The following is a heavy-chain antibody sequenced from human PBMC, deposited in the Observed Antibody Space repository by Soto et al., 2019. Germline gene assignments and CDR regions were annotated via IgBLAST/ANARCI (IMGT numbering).Heavy chain of an antibody. Sequence: GVLRLSCAASGFTFSSYAMSWVRQAPGKGLEWVSAISGSGGSTYYADSVKGRFTISRDNSKNTLYLQMNSLRAEDTAVYYCAKTRATRPPTGLQIVVVVAAFDYWGQGTLVTVSS. CDR2: ISGSGGST. CDR3: AKTRATRPPTGLQIVVVVAAFDY. J-gene: IGHJ4*02. V-gene: IGHV3-23*01. CDR1: GFTFSSYA. D-gene: IGHD2-15*01.